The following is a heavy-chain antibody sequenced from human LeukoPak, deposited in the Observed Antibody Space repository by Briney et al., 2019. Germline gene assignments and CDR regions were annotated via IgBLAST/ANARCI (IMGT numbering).Heavy chain of an antibody. CDR2: IYSGGST. J-gene: IGHJ4*02. CDR1: GFTVSSNY. D-gene: IGHD6-13*01. CDR3: ASMGYSSPRGFDY. V-gene: IGHV3-66*02. Sequence: GGSLRLSCAASGFTVSSNYMSWVRQAPGKGLEWVSVIYSGGSTYYADSVKGRFTISRDNSKNMLYLQMNSLRAEDTAVYYCASMGYSSPRGFDYWGQGTLVTVSS.